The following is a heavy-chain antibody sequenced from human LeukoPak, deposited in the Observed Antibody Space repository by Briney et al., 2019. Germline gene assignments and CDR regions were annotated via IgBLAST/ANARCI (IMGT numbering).Heavy chain of an antibody. D-gene: IGHD3-22*01. CDR1: GGSLSGYY. CDR2: INHSGST. CDR3: ARFYYDSSGYD. J-gene: IGHJ4*02. Sequence: MPSETLSLTCAVYGGSLSGYYWSWIRQPPGKGLEWIGEINHSGSTNYNPSLKSRVTISVDTSKNQFSLKLSSVTAADTAVYYCARFYYDSSGYDWGQGTLVTVSS. V-gene: IGHV4-34*01.